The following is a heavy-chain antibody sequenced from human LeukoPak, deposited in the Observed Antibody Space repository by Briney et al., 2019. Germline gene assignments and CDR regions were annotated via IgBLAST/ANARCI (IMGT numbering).Heavy chain of an antibody. CDR3: ARTTSLTASGYDY. CDR1: GYTFTNYH. Sequence: ASVKVSCKASGYTFTNYHINWVRQAPGQGLEGMGWINPTTGDRGYAQKFQGRVSITSDTSISTAYMELGSLRSEDTAVYFCARTTSLTASGYDYWGQGTLVTVSS. D-gene: IGHD4-17*01. CDR2: INPTTGDR. J-gene: IGHJ4*02. V-gene: IGHV1-8*03.